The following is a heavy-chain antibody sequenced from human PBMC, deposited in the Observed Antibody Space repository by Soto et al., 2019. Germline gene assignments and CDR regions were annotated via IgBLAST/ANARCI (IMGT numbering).Heavy chain of an antibody. CDR3: ARDRYSYYDFWSGSLPYYYYGMDV. D-gene: IGHD3-3*01. V-gene: IGHV3-7*01. Sequence: GGSLRLSCAASGFTFSSYWMSWVRQAPGKGLEWVANIKQDGSEKYYVDSVKGRFTISRDNAKNSLYLQMNSLRAEDTAVYYCARDRYSYYDFWSGSLPYYYYGMDVWGKGTTVTVS. CDR1: GFTFSSYW. CDR2: IKQDGSEK. J-gene: IGHJ6*04.